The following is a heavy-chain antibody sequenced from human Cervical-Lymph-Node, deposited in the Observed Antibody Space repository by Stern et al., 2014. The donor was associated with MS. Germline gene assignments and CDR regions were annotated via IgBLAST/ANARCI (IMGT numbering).Heavy chain of an antibody. CDR2: IYPGDSDT. J-gene: IGHJ5*02. CDR1: GYNFATYW. CDR3: ARHRYCSSGSCHPMSGWFDP. V-gene: IGHV5-51*01. Sequence: EVQLVQSGAEVRKPGESLKISCKGSGYNFATYWIGWVRQMPGKGLEWMGIIYPGDSDTRYSPSFQGQVPISVDKSISTAYLQWNSLKASDTAMYYCARHRYCSSGSCHPMSGWFDPWGQGTLVTVSS. D-gene: IGHD2-15*01.